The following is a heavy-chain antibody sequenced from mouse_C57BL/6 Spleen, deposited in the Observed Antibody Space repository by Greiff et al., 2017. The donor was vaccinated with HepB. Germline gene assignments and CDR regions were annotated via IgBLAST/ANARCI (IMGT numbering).Heavy chain of an antibody. CDR2: FYPGSGSI. D-gene: IGHD1-1*01. CDR3: AGHEGYYYGSSYPAWFAY. Sequence: VQLQQSGAELVKPGASVKLSCKASGYTFTEYTIHWVKQRSGQGLEWIGWFYPGSGSIKYNEKFKDKATLTADKSSSTVYMELSRLTSEDSAVYFCAGHEGYYYGSSYPAWFAYWGQGTLVTVSA. V-gene: IGHV1-62-2*01. CDR1: GYTFTEYT. J-gene: IGHJ3*01.